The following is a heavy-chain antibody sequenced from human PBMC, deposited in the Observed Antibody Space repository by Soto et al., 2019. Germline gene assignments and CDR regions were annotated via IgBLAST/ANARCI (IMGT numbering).Heavy chain of an antibody. J-gene: IGHJ3*02. CDR1: GYTFTSYA. Sequence: EASVKVSCKASGYTFTSYAMHWVRQAPGQRLEWMGWINAGNGNTKYSQKFQGRVTITRDTSASTAYMELSSLRSEDTAVYYCARPGLRYFDWLLDAFDIWGQGTMVTVSS. V-gene: IGHV1-3*01. CDR2: INAGNGNT. CDR3: ARPGLRYFDWLLDAFDI. D-gene: IGHD3-9*01.